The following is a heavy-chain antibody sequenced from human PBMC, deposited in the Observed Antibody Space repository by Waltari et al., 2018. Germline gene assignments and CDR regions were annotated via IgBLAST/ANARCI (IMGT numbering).Heavy chain of an antibody. Sequence: EVQLVETGGGLIQPGGSLRLSCAASGFTVSSNYMSWVRQAPGKGLEWVSVIYSGGSTYYAASVKGRFTSSRDNSKNTLYLQMNCLRAEDTAVYYCARVGDRDAFDIWGQGTMVTVSS. J-gene: IGHJ3*02. CDR1: GFTVSSNY. CDR3: ARVGDRDAFDI. CDR2: IYSGGST. V-gene: IGHV3-53*02.